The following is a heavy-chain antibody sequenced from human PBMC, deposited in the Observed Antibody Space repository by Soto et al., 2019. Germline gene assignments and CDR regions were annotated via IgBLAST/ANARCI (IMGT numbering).Heavy chain of an antibody. CDR2: LYWDDDE. V-gene: IGHV2-5*02. D-gene: IGHD3-10*01. J-gene: IGHJ4*02. CDR3: AHRQDGVFDY. CDR1: GFLLSTSGVG. Sequence: QITLKESGPTLVKPTQTLTLTCTFSGFLLSTSGVGVGWIRQPPGKALEWLAILYWDDDERYSPSLKTRLTITKDTSKSQVVLTMTNMDPVDTATYYCAHRQDGVFDYGGQGTLVTVSS.